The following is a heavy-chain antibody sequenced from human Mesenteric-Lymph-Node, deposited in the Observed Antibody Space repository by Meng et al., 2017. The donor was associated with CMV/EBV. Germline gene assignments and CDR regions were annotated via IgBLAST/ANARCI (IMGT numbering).Heavy chain of an antibody. CDR2: INPSGGST. V-gene: IGHV1-46*01. CDR3: ARPSDIVVVPAAIPYYYYGMDV. D-gene: IGHD2-2*01. CDR1: GYTFTSYY. Sequence: ASVKVSCKASGYTFTSYYMHWVRQAPGQGLEWMGIINPSGGSTSYAQKFQGRVTMTRDTSTSTVYMELSSLRSEDTAVYYCARPSDIVVVPAAIPYYYYGMDVWGQGTTVTVSS. J-gene: IGHJ6*02.